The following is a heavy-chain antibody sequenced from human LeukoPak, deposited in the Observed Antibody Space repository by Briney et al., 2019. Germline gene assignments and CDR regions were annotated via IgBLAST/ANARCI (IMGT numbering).Heavy chain of an antibody. CDR3: VRDPGWGAFDI. Sequence: GGSLRLSCAASGFTFSNFWMSWVRQAPGKGLEWVAIINPDGSTTGYVYSVKGRFTISRDNAKNSLCLQLNSLRAEDTAVYYCVRDPGWGAFDIWGQGTMVTVSS. D-gene: IGHD3-16*01. CDR2: INPDGSTT. V-gene: IGHV3-7*01. CDR1: GFTFSNFW. J-gene: IGHJ3*02.